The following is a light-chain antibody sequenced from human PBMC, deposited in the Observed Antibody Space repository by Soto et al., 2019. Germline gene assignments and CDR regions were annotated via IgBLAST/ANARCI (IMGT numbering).Light chain of an antibody. V-gene: IGKV1-33*01. CDR3: QQYDNLPLT. J-gene: IGKJ4*01. CDR2: DAS. CDR1: QSISNN. Sequence: DIQMTQSPSSLSASIGDRVTITCRASQSISNNLNWYQQKPGKAPKLLIYDASNLETGVPSRFSGSGSGTDFTFTISSLQPEDIATYYCQQYDNLPLTFGGGTKVEIK.